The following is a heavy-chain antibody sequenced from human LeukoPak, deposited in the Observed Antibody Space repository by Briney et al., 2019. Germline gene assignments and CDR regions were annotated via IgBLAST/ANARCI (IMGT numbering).Heavy chain of an antibody. CDR1: GFPFADYA. Sequence: PGGSLRLSCAACGFPFADYALHWVRQAPGKGLEWVALIYHDGSAKFYSGSVRGRFSISRDDRKTTLFLQMNSLRPEDTAVYYCAREERGWLVGHWGQGTLVTVSS. V-gene: IGHV3-30*04. CDR2: IYHDGSAK. CDR3: AREERGWLVGH. J-gene: IGHJ4*02. D-gene: IGHD5-12*01.